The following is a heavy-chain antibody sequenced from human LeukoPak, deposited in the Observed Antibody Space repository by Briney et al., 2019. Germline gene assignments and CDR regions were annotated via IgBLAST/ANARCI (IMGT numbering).Heavy chain of an antibody. Sequence: SEPLSLTCTVSGASISSSGYYWGGSRQPPGRGLEWIGTIYYSGSNEYNPSLKGRDTIYVETCKNNFSLKLSSVTAADTAVYYCAEGCSNTNCHGNAFDIWGQGTMVTVSS. D-gene: IGHD2-2*01. J-gene: IGHJ3*02. V-gene: IGHV4-39*01. CDR3: AEGCSNTNCHGNAFDI. CDR1: GASISSSGYY. CDR2: IYYSGSN.